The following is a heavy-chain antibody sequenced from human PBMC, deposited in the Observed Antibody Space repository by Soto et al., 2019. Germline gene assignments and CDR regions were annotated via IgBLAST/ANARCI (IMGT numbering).Heavy chain of an antibody. Sequence: GASVKVSCKASGYTFLSYSMHWVRQAPGQRLEWMGWINVGNGNTKYSQKFQGRVTITGDTSASTAYMELTSLRSEDTGVYYCATDFSGYSGSYHDYWGQGTLVTVSS. J-gene: IGHJ4*02. CDR2: INVGNGNT. V-gene: IGHV1-3*01. CDR1: GYTFLSYS. D-gene: IGHD1-26*01. CDR3: ATDFSGYSGSYHDY.